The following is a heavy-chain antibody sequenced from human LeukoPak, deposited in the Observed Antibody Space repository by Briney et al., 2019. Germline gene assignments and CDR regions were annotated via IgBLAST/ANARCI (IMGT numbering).Heavy chain of an antibody. J-gene: IGHJ4*02. CDR3: ARHASTHYFDS. Sequence: GGSLRLSCVASGFTFSNYGMHWVRQAPGKGLEWVAIIWFDGSGTYYADSVKGRVTFSRDNSKNTLYLHMNSLRAEDTAMYYCARHASTHYFDSWGQGTLVTVSS. V-gene: IGHV3-33*01. CDR1: GFTFSNYG. D-gene: IGHD2/OR15-2a*01. CDR2: IWFDGSGT.